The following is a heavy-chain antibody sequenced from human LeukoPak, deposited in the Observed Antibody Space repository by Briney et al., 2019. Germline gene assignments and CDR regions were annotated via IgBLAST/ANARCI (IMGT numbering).Heavy chain of an antibody. D-gene: IGHD1-7*01. V-gene: IGHV4-34*01. CDR1: GGSFSGYY. CDR3: ARQNENWNYPTPIYYYYYYYMDV. Sequence: PSETLSLTCAVYGGSFSGYYWSWIRQPPGKGLEWIGEINHSGSTNYNPSLKSRVTISVDTSKNQFSLKLSSVTAADTAVYYCARQNENWNYPTPIYYYYYYYMDVWGKGTTVTVSS. J-gene: IGHJ6*03. CDR2: INHSGST.